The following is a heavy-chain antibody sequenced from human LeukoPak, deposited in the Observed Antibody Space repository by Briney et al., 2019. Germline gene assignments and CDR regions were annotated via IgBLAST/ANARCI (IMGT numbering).Heavy chain of an antibody. CDR2: IYSGGST. J-gene: IGHJ3*02. CDR1: GFTVSSNY. CDR3: ARKEVVVAATEAFDI. V-gene: IGHV3-66*01. Sequence: GGSLRLSCAASGFTVSSNYMSWVRQAPGKGLEWVPVIYSGGSTYYADSVKGRFTISRDNSKNTLYLQMNSLRAEDTAVYYCARKEVVVAATEAFDIWGQGTMVTVSS. D-gene: IGHD2-15*01.